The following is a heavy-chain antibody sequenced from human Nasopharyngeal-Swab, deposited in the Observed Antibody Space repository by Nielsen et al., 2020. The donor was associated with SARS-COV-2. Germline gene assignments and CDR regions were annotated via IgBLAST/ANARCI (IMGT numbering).Heavy chain of an antibody. CDR3: ARHVSSSWYAAVAGIRAFDY. CDR2: IYYSGST. V-gene: IGHV4-39*01. J-gene: IGHJ4*02. D-gene: IGHD6-13*01. Sequence: RQAPGKGLEWIGSIYYSGSTYYNPSLKSRATISVDTSKNRFSLKLSSVTAADTAVYYCARHVSSSWYAAVAGIRAFDYWGQGTLVTVSS.